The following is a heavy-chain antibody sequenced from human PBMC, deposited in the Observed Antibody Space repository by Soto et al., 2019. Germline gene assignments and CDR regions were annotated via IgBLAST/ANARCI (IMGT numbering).Heavy chain of an antibody. J-gene: IGHJ4*02. CDR2: IAFSDTSI. D-gene: IGHD2-2*01. V-gene: IGHV3-11*01. CDR3: ARGNALFDY. CDR1: GFTFSDYY. Sequence: NPGGSLRLSCAASGFTFSDYYMSWIRQAPGKGLEWVSYIAFSDTSIYYADSVKGRFTISRDNAKNSLYLQMNSLRDEDTAMYYCARGNALFDYWGQGALVTVSS.